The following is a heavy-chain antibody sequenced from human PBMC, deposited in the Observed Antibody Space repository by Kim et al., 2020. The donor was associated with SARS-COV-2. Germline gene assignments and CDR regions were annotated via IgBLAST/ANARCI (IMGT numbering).Heavy chain of an antibody. Sequence: GGSLRLSCAASGFTFDDYAMHWVRQAPGKGLEWVSGISWNSGSIGYADSVKGRFTISRDNAKNSLYLQMNSRRAEDTALYYCAKDSSPLGPVTTTYYYYYGMYVWGQGTTVTVSS. CDR3: AKDSSPLGPVTTTYYYYYGMYV. CDR1: GFTFDDYA. V-gene: IGHV3-9*01. D-gene: IGHD4-17*01. CDR2: ISWNSGSI. J-gene: IGHJ6*02.